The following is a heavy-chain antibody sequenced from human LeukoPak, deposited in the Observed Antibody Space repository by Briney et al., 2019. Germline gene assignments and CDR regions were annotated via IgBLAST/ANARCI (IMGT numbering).Heavy chain of an antibody. CDR3: ARHYCTGGYCSIDY. J-gene: IGHJ4*02. V-gene: IGHV4-59*08. Sequence: PSETLSLTCTVSGGSISGPNWSWVRQPPGKGLSWIGYVFYRGSAYYNPSLKSRVTISIDTSKSQFSLNVNSVTAADTAVYFCARHYCTGGYCSIDYWGQGILVTVSS. CDR2: VFYRGSA. D-gene: IGHD2-8*02. CDR1: GGSISGPN.